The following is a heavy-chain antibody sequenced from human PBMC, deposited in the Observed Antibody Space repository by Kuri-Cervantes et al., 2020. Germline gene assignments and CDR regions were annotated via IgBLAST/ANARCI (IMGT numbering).Heavy chain of an antibody. CDR2: IYHSGST. V-gene: IGHV4-4*02. Sequence: SETLSLTCAVSGGSISSSNWWSWVRQPPGKGLEWIGEIYHSGSTNYNPSLKSRVTISVDKSKNQFSLKLSSVTAADTAVYYCARDRRCSSTSCLYSGSYYYFDYWGQGTLVTVSS. D-gene: IGHD2-2*01. J-gene: IGHJ4*02. CDR3: ARDRRCSSTSCLYSGSYYYFDY. CDR1: GGSISSSNW.